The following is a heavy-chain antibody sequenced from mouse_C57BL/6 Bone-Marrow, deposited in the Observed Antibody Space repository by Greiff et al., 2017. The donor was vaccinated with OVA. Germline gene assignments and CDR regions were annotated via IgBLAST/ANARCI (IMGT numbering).Heavy chain of an antibody. Sequence: QVQLQQSVAELVKPGASVKISCKASGYAFSSSWMNWVKQRPGKGLEWIGQIYPGDGDTNYNGKFKGKATLTADKSSSTAYMQLSSLTSEDSAVYFCARLLPYYFDYWGQGTTLTVSS. CDR2: IYPGDGDT. V-gene: IGHV1-80*01. CDR1: GYAFSSSW. J-gene: IGHJ2*01. D-gene: IGHD1-1*01. CDR3: ARLLPYYFDY.